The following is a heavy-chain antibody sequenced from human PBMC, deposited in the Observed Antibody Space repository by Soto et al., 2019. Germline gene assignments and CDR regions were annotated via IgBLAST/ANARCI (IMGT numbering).Heavy chain of an antibody. V-gene: IGHV1-69*13. J-gene: IGHJ5*02. CDR1: GGTFSSYA. D-gene: IGHD6-6*01. CDR2: IIPIFGTA. CDR3: ARGGIADRLLNWFAP. Sequence: GASVKVSCKASGGTFSSYAISWVRQAPGQGLEWMGGIIPIFGTANYAQKFQGRVTITADESTSTAYMELSSLRSEDAAVYYCARGGIADRLLNWFAPWGQGTLVTVSS.